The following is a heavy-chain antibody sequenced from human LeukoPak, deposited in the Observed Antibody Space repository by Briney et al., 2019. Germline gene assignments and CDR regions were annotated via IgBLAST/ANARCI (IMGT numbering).Heavy chain of an antibody. D-gene: IGHD3-10*01. Sequence: SETLSLTCTVSGGSISSSSYYWGWIRQPPGKGLEWIGSIYYSGSTYYNPPLKSRVTISVDTSKNQFSLKLSSLTAADTAVYYCARLAGRYYYGSGSHFDYWGQGTLVTVSS. J-gene: IGHJ4*01. CDR3: ARLAGRYYYGSGSHFDY. CDR1: GGSISSSSYY. CDR2: IYYSGST. V-gene: IGHV4-39*07.